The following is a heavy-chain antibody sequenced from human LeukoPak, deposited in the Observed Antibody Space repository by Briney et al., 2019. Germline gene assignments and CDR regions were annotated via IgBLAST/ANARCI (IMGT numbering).Heavy chain of an antibody. CDR2: INPDSGVT. D-gene: IGHD4-17*01. J-gene: IGHJ5*02. CDR3: ARVQDVGYGDLDWFDP. CDR1: GYTFTGYY. Sequence: ASVKVSCKASGYTFTGYYIHWVRQAPGQGLEWMGWINPDSGVTNYAQKFQGRVTMTRDTSISTAYMELSRLRSDDTAVYYCARVQDVGYGDLDWFDPWGQGTLVTVSS. V-gene: IGHV1-2*02.